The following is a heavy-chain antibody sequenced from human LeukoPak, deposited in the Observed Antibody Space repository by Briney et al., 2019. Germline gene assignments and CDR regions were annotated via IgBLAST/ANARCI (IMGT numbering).Heavy chain of an antibody. Sequence: PGGSLRLSCAASGFTFSSYGMHWVRQAPGKGLEWVAVISYDGSNKYYADSVKGRFTISRDNSKNTLYLQMNSLRAEDTAVYYCAKDPSSGYYQSNWFDPWGQGTLVTVSS. J-gene: IGHJ5*02. CDR3: AKDPSSGYYQSNWFDP. V-gene: IGHV3-30*18. CDR2: ISYDGSNK. D-gene: IGHD3-22*01. CDR1: GFTFSSYG.